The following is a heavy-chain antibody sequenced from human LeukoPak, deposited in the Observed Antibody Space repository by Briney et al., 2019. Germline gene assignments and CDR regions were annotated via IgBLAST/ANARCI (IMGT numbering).Heavy chain of an antibody. D-gene: IGHD1-26*01. CDR3: ARGFNGLDSKVGEN. CDR2: IRNKAKGYTT. J-gene: IGHJ4*02. V-gene: IGHV3-72*01. CDR1: GFTFSDHY. Sequence: GGSLRLSCAVSGFTFSDHYMGWVRQAPGKGLEWVGRIRNKAKGYTTEYAAPVKGRFTISRDDSKNSLYLQMNSLKTEDTAVYYCARGFNGLDSKVGENWGQGTLVTVSS.